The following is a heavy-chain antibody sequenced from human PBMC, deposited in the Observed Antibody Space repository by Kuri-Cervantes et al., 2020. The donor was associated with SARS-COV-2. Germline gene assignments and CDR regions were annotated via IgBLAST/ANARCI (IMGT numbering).Heavy chain of an antibody. CDR3: AKDTDYTHDY. J-gene: IGHJ4*02. CDR1: GFTFDDYA. D-gene: IGHD4-11*01. V-gene: IGHV3-9*01. Sequence: GRSLRLSCAASGFTFDDYAMHWVRQAPGKGLEWVSGISWNSGSIGYADSVKGRFTISRDNAKNSLYLQMNSLRAEDTAVYYCAKDTDYTHDYWGQGTLVTVSS. CDR2: ISWNSGSI.